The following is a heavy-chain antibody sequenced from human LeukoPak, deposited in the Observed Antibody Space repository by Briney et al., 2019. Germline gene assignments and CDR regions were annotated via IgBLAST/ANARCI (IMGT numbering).Heavy chain of an antibody. J-gene: IGHJ4*02. D-gene: IGHD3-22*01. V-gene: IGHV3-23*01. CDR1: GFTFSSYA. Sequence: GGSLRLSCAASGFTFSSYAMSWVRQAPGKGLERVSAISGSGGSTYYADSVKGRFTISRDNSKNTLYLQMNSLRAEDTAVYYCAKDRPYYYDSSGYYYSACLDYWGQGTLVTVSS. CDR2: ISGSGGST. CDR3: AKDRPYYYDSSGYYYSACLDY.